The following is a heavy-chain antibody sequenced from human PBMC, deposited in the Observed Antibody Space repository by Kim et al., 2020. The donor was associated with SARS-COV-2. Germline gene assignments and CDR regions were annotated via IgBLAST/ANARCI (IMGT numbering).Heavy chain of an antibody. Sequence: GESLKISCKGSGYSFTSYWIGWVRQMPGKGLEWMGIIYPGDSDTRYSPSFQGQVTISADKSISTAYLQWSSLKASDTAMYYCARYVKGPLSSRYNWKYVEAYRGQGPMVAVSS. D-gene: IGHD1-7*01. V-gene: IGHV5-51*01. J-gene: IGHJ4*02. CDR2: IYPGDSDT. CDR1: GYSFTSYW. CDR3: ARYVKGPLSSRYNWKYVEAY.